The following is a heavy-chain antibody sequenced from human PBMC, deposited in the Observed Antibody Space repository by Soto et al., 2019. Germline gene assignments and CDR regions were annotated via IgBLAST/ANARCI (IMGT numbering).Heavy chain of an antibody. V-gene: IGHV4-31*03. D-gene: IGHD4-17*01. CDR1: GASINTGGFY. CDR2: GSHTGSR. CDR3: ARVKVTTESFDS. Sequence: SETLSLTCSVSGASINTGGFYWSWVRQFPGKGLDWIGYGSHTGSRYLNPSLRSRITISLDTPNNQFSLRLTSVTAADTAVYYCARVKVTTESFDSWGQGSLVTVSS. J-gene: IGHJ4*02.